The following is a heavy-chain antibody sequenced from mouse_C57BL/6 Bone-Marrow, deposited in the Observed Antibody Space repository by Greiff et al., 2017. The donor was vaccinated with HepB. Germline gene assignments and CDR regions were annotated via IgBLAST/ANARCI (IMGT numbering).Heavy chain of an antibody. V-gene: IGHV10-1*01. CDR1: GFSFNTYA. D-gene: IGHD6-5*01. Sequence: DVMLVESGGGLVQPKGSLKLSCAASGFSFNTYAMNWVRQAPGKGLEWVARIRSKSNNYATYYADSVKDRFTISRDDSESMLYLQMNNLKTEDTAMYYCVSLMPSMDYWGQGTSVTVSS. CDR2: IRSKSNNYAT. CDR3: VSLMPSMDY. J-gene: IGHJ4*01.